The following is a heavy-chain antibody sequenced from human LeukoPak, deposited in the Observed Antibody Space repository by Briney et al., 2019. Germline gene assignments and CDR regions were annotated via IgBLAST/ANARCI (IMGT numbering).Heavy chain of an antibody. CDR1: GYSFTNYW. CDR3: ARPGSRGYYGTFDY. J-gene: IGHJ4*02. D-gene: IGHD3-22*01. Sequence: GESLKISCKASGYSFTNYWIGWVRQMPGKGLEWMGIIYPGDSNTRYSPSFQGQVTISADKSISTAYLQWSSLKATDTAMYYCARPGSRGYYGTFDYWGQGTLVIVSS. V-gene: IGHV5-51*01. CDR2: IYPGDSNT.